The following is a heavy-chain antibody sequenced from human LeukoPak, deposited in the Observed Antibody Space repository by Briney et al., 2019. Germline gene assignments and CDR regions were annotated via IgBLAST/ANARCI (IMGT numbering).Heavy chain of an antibody. J-gene: IGHJ4*02. Sequence: ASAKVSCKASGYTFTGYYMHWVRQAPGQGLEWMGWINPNSGGTNYAQKFQGRVTMTRDTSISTAYMELSRLRSDDTAVYYCARVLRLRSGSHFDYWGQGTLVTVSS. CDR3: ARVLRLRSGSHFDY. V-gene: IGHV1-2*02. CDR2: INPNSGGT. CDR1: GYTFTGYY. D-gene: IGHD3-3*01.